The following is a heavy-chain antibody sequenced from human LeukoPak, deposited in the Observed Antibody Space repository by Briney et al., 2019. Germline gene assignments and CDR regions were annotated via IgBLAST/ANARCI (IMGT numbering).Heavy chain of an antibody. CDR1: GGSFSGYY. V-gene: IGHV4-34*01. CDR3: ARGLYSDFDY. J-gene: IGHJ4*02. D-gene: IGHD2-2*02. Sequence: SETLSLTCAVYGGSFSGYYWSWIRQPPGKGLEWIGEINHSGSTNYNPSLKSRVTISVDTSKNQFSLKLSSVTAADTAVYYCARGLYSDFDYWGQGTLVTVSS. CDR2: INHSGST.